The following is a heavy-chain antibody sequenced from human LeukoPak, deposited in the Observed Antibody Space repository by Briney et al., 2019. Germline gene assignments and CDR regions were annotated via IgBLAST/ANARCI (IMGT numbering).Heavy chain of an antibody. D-gene: IGHD2-2*01. V-gene: IGHV3-30-3*01. CDR2: ISYDGSNK. Sequence: GGSLRLSCAASGFTFSSYAMHWVRQAPGKGLEWVAVISYDGSNKYYADSVKGRFTISRDNSKNTLYLQMNSLRAEDTAVYYCAREQIDCSSTSCPLDYWGQGTLVTVSS. CDR1: GFTFSSYA. J-gene: IGHJ4*02. CDR3: AREQIDCSSTSCPLDY.